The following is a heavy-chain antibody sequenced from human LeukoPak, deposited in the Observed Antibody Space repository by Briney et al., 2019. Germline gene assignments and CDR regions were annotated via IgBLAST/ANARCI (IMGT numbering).Heavy chain of an antibody. CDR1: GYTFTSYY. CDR2: INPSGGST. Sequence: ASVKVSCKASGYTFTSYYMHWVRLAHGQGLEWMGIINPSGGSTSYAQTFQGRVAMTRDTSTNTVYMELGSLRSEDTAVYYCARAGGITIFAVVTAPYYQYYGLDVWGQGTTVTVSS. J-gene: IGHJ6*02. CDR3: ARAGGITIFAVVTAPYYQYYGLDV. V-gene: IGHV1-46*01. D-gene: IGHD3-3*01.